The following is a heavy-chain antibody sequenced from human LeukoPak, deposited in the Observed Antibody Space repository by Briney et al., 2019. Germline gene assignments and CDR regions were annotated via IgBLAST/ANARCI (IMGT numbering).Heavy chain of an antibody. CDR1: GGSISSGGYY. J-gene: IGHJ4*02. D-gene: IGHD6-6*01. V-gene: IGHV4-31*03. CDR2: IYYRGST. CDR3: ARWAVRIAARPENRDYFDY. Sequence: PSQTLSLTCTVSGGSISSGGYYWSWIRQHPGKGRGWIGYIYYRGSTYYNPSLKSRVTISVDTSKNQFSLKLSSVTAADTAVYYCARWAVRIAARPENRDYFDYWGQGTLVSVSS.